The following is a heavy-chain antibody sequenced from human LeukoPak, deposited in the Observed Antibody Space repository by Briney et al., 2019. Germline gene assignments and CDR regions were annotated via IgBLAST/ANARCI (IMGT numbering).Heavy chain of an antibody. CDR2: INPNSGGT. Sequence: AASVTVSCKAAGYTFTGYYMHWVRLAPGQGLEWMGGINPNSGGTNYAQKFQGRVRMTRDTSISTAYMELSWLRSDDTAVYYCAREDFYDSSGYYKDKEYFQHWGQGTLVTVSS. CDR3: AREDFYDSSGYYKDKEYFQH. D-gene: IGHD3-22*01. J-gene: IGHJ1*01. CDR1: GYTFTGYY. V-gene: IGHV1-2*02.